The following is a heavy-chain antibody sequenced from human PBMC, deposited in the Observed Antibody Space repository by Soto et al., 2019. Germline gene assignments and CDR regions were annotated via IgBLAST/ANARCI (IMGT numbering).Heavy chain of an antibody. V-gene: IGHV3-15*01. CDR3: PARYSSGSGRKNRRLDY. D-gene: IGHD3-10*01. CDR1: GFNFGDTW. CDR2: IKSKVDGAKT. Sequence: EVQLVESGGGLVKPGGSLRLSCAASGFNFGDTWMNWVRQIPGKGLEWVGRIKSKVDGAKTDYGAPVKGRLSISRDDSKTTLILQMNSLKTADTGVYYCPARYSSGSGRKNRRLDYWGQGIVVTVSS. J-gene: IGHJ4*02.